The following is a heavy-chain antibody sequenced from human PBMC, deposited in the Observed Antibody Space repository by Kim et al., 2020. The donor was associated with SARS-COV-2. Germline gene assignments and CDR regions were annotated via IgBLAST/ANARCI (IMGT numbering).Heavy chain of an antibody. CDR1: GYTFTSYA. D-gene: IGHD6-13*01. V-gene: IGHV1-3*01. CDR3: ARDERISSSWYPIYGMDV. Sequence: ASVKVSCKASGYTFTSYAMHWVRQAPGQRLEWMGWINAGNGNTKYSQKFQGRVTITRDTSASTAYMELSSLRSEDTAVYYCARDERISSSWYPIYGMDVWGQGTTVTVSS. J-gene: IGHJ6*02. CDR2: INAGNGNT.